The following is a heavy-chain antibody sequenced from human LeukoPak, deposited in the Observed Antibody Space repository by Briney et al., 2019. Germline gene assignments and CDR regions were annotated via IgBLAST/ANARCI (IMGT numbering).Heavy chain of an antibody. CDR1: GFTFSDYS. CDR3: AREIFHGSGSPRMDV. D-gene: IGHD3-10*01. Sequence: GGSLRLSCVASGFTFSDYSMNWVRQAPGRGLEYIAYMSISGSTIKYAESVKGRFTISRDNAQDSLFLHMNSLRAEDTAVYYCAREIFHGSGSPRMDVWGQGTTVTVSS. V-gene: IGHV3-48*04. CDR2: MSISGSTI. J-gene: IGHJ6*02.